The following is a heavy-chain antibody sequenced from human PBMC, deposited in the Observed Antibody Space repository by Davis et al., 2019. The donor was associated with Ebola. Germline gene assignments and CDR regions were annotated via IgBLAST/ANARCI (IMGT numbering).Heavy chain of an antibody. D-gene: IGHD4-23*01. Sequence: GGSLRLSCAASGFTVSSNYMSWVRQAPGKGLEWVSAISGSGGSTYYADSVKGRFTISRDNSKNTLYLQMNSLRAEDTAVYYCARDPVSGNSRYGMDVWGKGTTVTVSS. CDR3: ARDPVSGNSRYGMDV. CDR2: ISGSGGST. CDR1: GFTVSSNY. V-gene: IGHV3-23*01. J-gene: IGHJ6*04.